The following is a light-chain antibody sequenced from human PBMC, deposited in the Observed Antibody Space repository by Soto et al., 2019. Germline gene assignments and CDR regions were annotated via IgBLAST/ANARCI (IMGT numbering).Light chain of an antibody. Sequence: EIVLTQSPATLSLSPGERATLSCRASQSLDNYLAWYQHKPGQAPRLLIYDASTRATDIPPRFSGSGSGTDFTLTSSSLEPEDFAVYYCQQRGHWPSFGGGPKVEIK. V-gene: IGKV3-11*01. CDR3: QQRGHWPS. CDR2: DAS. CDR1: QSLDNY. J-gene: IGKJ4*01.